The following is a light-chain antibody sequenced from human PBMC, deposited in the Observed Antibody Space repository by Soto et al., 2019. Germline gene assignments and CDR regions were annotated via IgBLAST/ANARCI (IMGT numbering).Light chain of an antibody. V-gene: IGKV3-20*01. J-gene: IGKJ4*01. CDR3: QQYGSSPPLP. Sequence: EFVLTQSQGTLSLSPGERATLSCRASQSVGSNSLAWYQQKPGQAPRILIYGASTRAAGIPDRFSGSGSGTDFTLTISRREHEDFAVYYCQQYGSSPPLPFGGGTKVEIK. CDR2: GAS. CDR1: QSVGSNS.